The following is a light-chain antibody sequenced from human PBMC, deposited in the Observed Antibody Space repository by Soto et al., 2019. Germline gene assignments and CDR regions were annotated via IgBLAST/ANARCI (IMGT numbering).Light chain of an antibody. CDR2: DVS. J-gene: IGLJ1*01. V-gene: IGLV2-14*01. CDR3: TSWTTSTSYV. CDR1: NSDVGGYNY. Sequence: QSALTQPAAVSGSPAQSITISCTGTNSDVGGYNYVSWYQQHPGKAPKLMIFDVSNRPSGVSNRFSGSKSGNTASLTISGLQAEDEADYYCTSWTTSTSYVFGTVTKLTVL.